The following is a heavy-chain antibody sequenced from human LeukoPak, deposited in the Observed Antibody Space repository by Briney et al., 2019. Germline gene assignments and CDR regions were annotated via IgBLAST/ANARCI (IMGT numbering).Heavy chain of an antibody. D-gene: IGHD6-19*01. CDR1: GGSISSGGYY. CDR2: IYHSGST. V-gene: IGHV4-30-2*02. Sequence: PSETLSLTCTVSGGSISSGGYYWSWIRQPPGKGLEWIGYIYHSGSTYYNPSLKSRVTISVDRSKNQFSLKLSSVTAADTAVYYCARTGEQWHLLEYWGQGTLVTVSS. J-gene: IGHJ4*02. CDR3: ARTGEQWHLLEY.